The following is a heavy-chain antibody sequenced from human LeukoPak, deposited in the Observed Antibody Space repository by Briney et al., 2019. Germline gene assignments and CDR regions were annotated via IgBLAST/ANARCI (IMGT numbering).Heavy chain of an antibody. J-gene: IGHJ4*02. CDR2: ISSSSSYI. CDR1: GFTFSSYS. V-gene: IGHV3-21*01. CDR3: ARDYTYCSGGTCYDRFDY. D-gene: IGHD2-15*01. Sequence: GGSLRLSCAASGFTFSSYSMNWVRQAPGKGLEWVSSISSSSSYIYYADSVKGQFTISRDNSKNTLYLQMNSLRAEDTAVYYCARDYTYCSGGTCYDRFDYWGQGTLVTVSS.